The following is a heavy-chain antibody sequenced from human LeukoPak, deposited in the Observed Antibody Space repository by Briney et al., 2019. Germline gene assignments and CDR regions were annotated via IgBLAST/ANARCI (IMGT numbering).Heavy chain of an antibody. V-gene: IGHV4-59*01. J-gene: IGHJ4*02. CDR2: IYYSGST. CDR1: GGSMSSYD. Sequence: SETLSLTCTVSGGSMSSYDWSWIRQPPGKGLEWIGYIYYSGSTNYNPSLKSRVTISVDTSKNQFSLKLSSVTAADTAVYYCARVWYDSSGYPYYFGYWGQGTLVTVSS. D-gene: IGHD3-22*01. CDR3: ARVWYDSSGYPYYFGY.